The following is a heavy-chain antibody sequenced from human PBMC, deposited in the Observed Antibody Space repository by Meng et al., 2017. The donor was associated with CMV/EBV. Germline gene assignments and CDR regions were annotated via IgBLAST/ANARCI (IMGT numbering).Heavy chain of an antibody. Sequence: GGFLRLSCAAPGFTSSSDSMNWVRQVPGKGLEWVSYISSSSSTIYYADSVKGRFTISRDNAKNSLYLQMNSLRAENTAVYYCARDLPFGFLERLDYWGQGTLVTVSS. CDR2: ISSSSSTI. V-gene: IGHV3-48*04. CDR3: ARDLPFGFLERLDY. J-gene: IGHJ4*01. CDR1: GFTSSSDS. D-gene: IGHD3-3*01.